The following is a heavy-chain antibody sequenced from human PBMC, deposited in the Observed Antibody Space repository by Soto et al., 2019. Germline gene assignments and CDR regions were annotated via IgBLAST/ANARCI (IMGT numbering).Heavy chain of an antibody. CDR1: GFSLSDARVG. V-gene: IGHV2-26*01. Sequence: QVTLKESGPVLVKPTETLTLTCTVSGFSLSDARVGVNWIRQPPGKALEWLAHIFSNDEKSFSTSLKSRLTVSKDTSKTQVVLTMTNMDPVDTATYYCARIDRVDRGGYVFISSDYWGQGTLVTVSS. J-gene: IGHJ4*02. D-gene: IGHD5-12*01. CDR2: IFSNDEK. CDR3: ARIDRVDRGGYVFISSDY.